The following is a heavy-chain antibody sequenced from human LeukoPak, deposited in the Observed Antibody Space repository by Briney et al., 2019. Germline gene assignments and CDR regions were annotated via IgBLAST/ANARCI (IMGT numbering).Heavy chain of an antibody. CDR2: ISYDGSNK. CDR1: GFTFSSYA. J-gene: IGHJ3*02. V-gene: IGHV3-30-3*01. Sequence: PGGSLRLSCAASGFTFSSYAMHWVRQAPGKGLEWVAVISYDGSNKYYADSVKGRFTISRDNSKNTLYLQMNSLRAEDTAVYYCARDGVVVTAINAFDIWGQGTMVTVSS. D-gene: IGHD2-21*02. CDR3: ARDGVVVTAINAFDI.